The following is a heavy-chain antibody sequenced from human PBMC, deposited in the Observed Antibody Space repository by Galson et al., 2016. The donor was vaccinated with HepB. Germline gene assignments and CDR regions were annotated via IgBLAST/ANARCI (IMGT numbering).Heavy chain of an antibody. Sequence: SLRLSCAASGITLRNFIIHWVRQPPGKGLEWVAAISHDDISKYYTDSVKGRFTISRDNSGNTVDLQMNSLRAEDTAVYYCARIYYEILTGLTPWYYFDSWGQGTLVTVSS. D-gene: IGHD3-9*01. V-gene: IGHV3-30-3*01. CDR2: ISHDDISK. J-gene: IGHJ4*02. CDR3: ARIYYEILTGLTPWYYFDS. CDR1: GITLRNFI.